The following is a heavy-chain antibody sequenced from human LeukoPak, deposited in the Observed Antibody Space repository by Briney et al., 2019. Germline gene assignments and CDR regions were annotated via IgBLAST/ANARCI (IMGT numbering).Heavy chain of an antibody. D-gene: IGHD1/OR15-1a*01. CDR2: IKPDGSEK. V-gene: IGHV3-7*03. CDR3: GRIAINANNGMDV. CDR1: GFTFRHYW. Sequence: GGSLRLSCAASGFTFRHYWMNWVRQASGKGLEWVANIKPDGSEKRYADSVKGRFTISRDNAENSLYLQMNSLRAEDTAVYYCGRIAINANNGMDVWGQGTTVTVSS. J-gene: IGHJ6*02.